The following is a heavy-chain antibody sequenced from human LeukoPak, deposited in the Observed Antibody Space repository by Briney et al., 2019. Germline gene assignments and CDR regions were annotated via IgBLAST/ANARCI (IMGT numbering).Heavy chain of an antibody. CDR1: GFTVSSNY. D-gene: IGHD3-22*01. CDR3: AREEQTYYYDSSGYRTSVAFDI. CDR2: IYSGGST. J-gene: IGHJ3*02. Sequence: GGSLRLSCAASGFTVSSNYMSWVRQAPGKGLEWVSVIYSGGSTYYADSVKGRFTISRDNSKNTLYLQMNSLRAEDTAVYYCAREEQTYYYDSSGYRTSVAFDIWGQGTMVTVSS. V-gene: IGHV3-66*01.